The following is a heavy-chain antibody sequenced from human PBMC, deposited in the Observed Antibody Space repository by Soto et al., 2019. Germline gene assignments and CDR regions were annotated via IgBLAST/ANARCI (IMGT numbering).Heavy chain of an antibody. Sequence: SVKVSCKASGDTFSSYGINWVRQAPGQGLEWMGGIIPIFDTVNYAQKFQGRVTMTTDTSTSTAYMELRSLRSDDTAVYYCARAYHFWSVSYYYYCYGMDVWGQGTTVAVSS. CDR1: GDTFSSYG. V-gene: IGHV1-69*05. J-gene: IGHJ6*02. CDR2: IIPIFDTV. D-gene: IGHD3-3*01. CDR3: ARAYHFWSVSYYYYCYGMDV.